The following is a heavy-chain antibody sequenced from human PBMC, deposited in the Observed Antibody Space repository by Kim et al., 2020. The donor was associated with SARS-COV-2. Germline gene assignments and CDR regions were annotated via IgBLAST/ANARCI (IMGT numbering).Heavy chain of an antibody. D-gene: IGHD2-8*01. CDR3: ARTEYAVDY. J-gene: IGHJ4*02. Sequence: GSTNYNPSLKSRVTISVDTSKNQFSLKLSSVTAADTAVYYCARTEYAVDYWGQGTLVTVSS. CDR2: GST. V-gene: IGHV4-34*01.